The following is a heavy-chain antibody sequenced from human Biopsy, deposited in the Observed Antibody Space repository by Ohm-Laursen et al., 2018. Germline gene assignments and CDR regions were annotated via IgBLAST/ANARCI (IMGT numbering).Heavy chain of an antibody. Sequence: SSVKVSCKASGDSFTSYAIGWVRQAPRQGLGWVGGIIPIPNVATYAQKFQGRITITPDESTSTAYMELSSLTSDDTAVYFCARGEGSSWFDPWGQGTLVTVSS. CDR1: GDSFTSYA. V-gene: IGHV1-69*01. J-gene: IGHJ5*01. CDR3: ARGEGSSWFDP. D-gene: IGHD1-26*01. CDR2: IIPIPNVA.